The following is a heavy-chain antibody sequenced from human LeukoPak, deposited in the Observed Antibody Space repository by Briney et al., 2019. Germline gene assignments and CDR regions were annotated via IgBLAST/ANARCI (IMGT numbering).Heavy chain of an antibody. CDR1: GYTFTSYD. D-gene: IGHD1-14*01. CDR2: MNPNSGNT. Sequence: ASVKVSCKASGYTFTSYDINWVRQATGQGLEWMGWMNPNSGNTGYAQRFQSRVTMTRNTSLSTAYMELSSLRSEATAVYYCARGPLAPGILIYYYMDVWGKGPTVTVSS. J-gene: IGHJ6*03. V-gene: IGHV1-8*01. CDR3: ARGPLAPGILIYYYMDV.